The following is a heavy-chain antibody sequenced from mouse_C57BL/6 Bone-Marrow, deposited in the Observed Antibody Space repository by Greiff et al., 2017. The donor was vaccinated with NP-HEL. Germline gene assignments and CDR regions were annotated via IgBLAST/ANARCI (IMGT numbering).Heavy chain of an antibody. Sequence: QVQLQQPGAELVRPGSSVKLSCKASGYTFTSYWMEWVKQRPGQGLEWIGNIYPSDSETHYNQKFKDKATLTVDKSSSTAYMQLSSLTSEDSAVYYCASGYYGSSHTEYWGQGTTLTVSS. D-gene: IGHD1-1*01. J-gene: IGHJ2*01. CDR2: IYPSDSET. CDR3: ASGYYGSSHTEY. CDR1: GYTFTSYW. V-gene: IGHV1-61*01.